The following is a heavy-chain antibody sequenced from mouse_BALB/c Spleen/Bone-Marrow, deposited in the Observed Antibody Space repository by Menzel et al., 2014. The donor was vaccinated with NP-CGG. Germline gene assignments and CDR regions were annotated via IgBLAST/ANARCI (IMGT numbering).Heavy chain of an antibody. CDR1: GFSLTSYG. V-gene: IGHV2-9*02. J-gene: IGHJ4*01. D-gene: IGHD2-2*01. CDR3: ARDRGFGYDRTMDY. CDR2: IWAGGST. Sequence: VNLVESGPGLVAPSQSLSITCTVSGFSLTSYGVHWVRQPPGKGLEWLGVIWAGGSTNYNSALMSRLRISKDNSKSQVFLKMNSLQTDDTAMYFCARDRGFGYDRTMDYWGQGTSVTVSS.